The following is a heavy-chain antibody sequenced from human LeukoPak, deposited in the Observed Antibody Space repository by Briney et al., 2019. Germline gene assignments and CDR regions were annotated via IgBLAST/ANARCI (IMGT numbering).Heavy chain of an antibody. V-gene: IGHV3-21*01. CDR1: GFTFSSYW. Sequence: GGSLRLSCAASGFTFSSYWMSWVRQAPGKGLEWVSSISSSSSYIYYADSVKGRFTISRDNAKNSLYLQMNSLRAEDTAVYYCARDPLYCSSTSCSPGWFDPWGQGTLVTVSS. CDR2: ISSSSSYI. CDR3: ARDPLYCSSTSCSPGWFDP. D-gene: IGHD2-2*01. J-gene: IGHJ5*02.